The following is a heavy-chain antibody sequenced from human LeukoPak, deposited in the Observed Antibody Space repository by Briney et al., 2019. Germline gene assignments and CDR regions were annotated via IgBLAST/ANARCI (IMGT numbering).Heavy chain of an antibody. CDR2: IKQDGSEK. V-gene: IGHV3-7*01. D-gene: IGHD3-3*01. CDR3: ASGGRSDFWSGSDT. Sequence: AGGSLRLSCAASGFTFSSYWMSWVRQAPGKGLEWVANIKQDGSEKYYVDSVKGRFTISRDNAKNSLYLQMNSLRDEDTAVYYCASGGRSDFWSGSDTWGQGTLVTVSS. J-gene: IGHJ5*02. CDR1: GFTFSSYW.